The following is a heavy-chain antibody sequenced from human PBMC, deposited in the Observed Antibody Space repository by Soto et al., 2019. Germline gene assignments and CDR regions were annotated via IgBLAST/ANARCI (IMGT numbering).Heavy chain of an antibody. Sequence: QVQLVQSGAEVKKPGASVKVSCKASGYTFTSYDINWVRQATGQGLEWMGWMNPNSGNTGYAQKFQGRLTMTRNTSISTAYMELSSLRYEDTAVYYCAGGIKIFGVVDPGGQGTMFTVSS. CDR3: AGGIKIFGVVDP. J-gene: IGHJ5*02. CDR2: MNPNSGNT. V-gene: IGHV1-8*01. D-gene: IGHD3-3*01. CDR1: GYTFTSYD.